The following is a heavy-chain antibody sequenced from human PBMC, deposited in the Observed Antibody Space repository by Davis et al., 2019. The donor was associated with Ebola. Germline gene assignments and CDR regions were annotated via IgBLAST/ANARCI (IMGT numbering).Heavy chain of an antibody. CDR1: GYTFTSYA. D-gene: IGHD3-22*01. CDR3: ARDLITSPFDL. J-gene: IGHJ2*01. CDR2: INAGNGNT. V-gene: IGHV1-3*01. Sequence: ASVTVSRKASGYTFTSYAMHWVRQAPGQRLEWMGWINAGNGNTKYSQKLQGRVTMTTDTSTSTAYMELRSLRSDDTAVYYCARDLITSPFDLWGRGTLVTVSS.